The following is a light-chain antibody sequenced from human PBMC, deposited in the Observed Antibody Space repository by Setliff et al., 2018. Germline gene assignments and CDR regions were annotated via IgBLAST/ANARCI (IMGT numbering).Light chain of an antibody. CDR1: SSNIGAGYA. V-gene: IGLV1-44*01. CDR2: RNN. Sequence: QSVLTQPPSVSGAPGQRVTISCTGSSSNIGAGYAVYWYQQIPGTAPKLLIYRNNQRPSGVPDRFSGSKSGTSASLAISGLQSEDEADYYCAAWDDSLNGEVFGTGTKV. J-gene: IGLJ1*01. CDR3: AAWDDSLNGEV.